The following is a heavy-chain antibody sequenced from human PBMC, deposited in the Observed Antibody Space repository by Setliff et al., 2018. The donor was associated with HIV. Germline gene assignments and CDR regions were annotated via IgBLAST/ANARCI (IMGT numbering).Heavy chain of an antibody. V-gene: IGHV2-5*02. Sequence: SGPTLVNPTQTLTLTCTFSGFSLSTSGVGVGWIRQPPGKALEWLALIYWDDDKRYSPSLKSRLTITKDTSKNQVVLTMTNMDPVDTATYYCARANTVTSKGQAFDIWGQGTMVTVSS. CDR1: GFSLSTSGVG. J-gene: IGHJ3*02. D-gene: IGHD4-17*01. CDR3: ARANTVTSKGQAFDI. CDR2: IYWDDDK.